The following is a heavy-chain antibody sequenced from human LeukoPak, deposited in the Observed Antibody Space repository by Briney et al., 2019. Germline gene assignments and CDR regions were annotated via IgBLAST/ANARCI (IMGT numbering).Heavy chain of an antibody. CDR3: ARSEEWLLLVDC. CDR1: GGSFSGYY. D-gene: IGHD6-19*01. Sequence: SETLSLTCAVYGGSFSGYYWSWIRQPPGKGLEWIGEINHSGSTNYNPSLKSRVTISVDTSKNRFSLKLWSVTAADTAVYYCARSEEWLLLVDCWGQGTLVTVSS. V-gene: IGHV4-34*01. CDR2: INHSGST. J-gene: IGHJ4*02.